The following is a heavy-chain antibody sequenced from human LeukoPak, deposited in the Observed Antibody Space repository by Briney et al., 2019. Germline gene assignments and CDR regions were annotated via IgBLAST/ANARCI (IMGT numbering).Heavy chain of an antibody. D-gene: IGHD5-18*01. CDR1: GGSISSYY. V-gene: IGHV4-4*07. J-gene: IGHJ4*02. CDR2: IYTSGST. Sequence: PSETLSLTCTVSGGSISSYYWSWIRQPAGKGLEWIGRIYTSGSTNYNPSLKSRVTMSVDTSKNQFSLKLSSVTAADTAVYYCARGRVKIQLWLRSGMYYFDYWGQGTLVTVSS. CDR3: ARGRVKIQLWLRSGMYYFDY.